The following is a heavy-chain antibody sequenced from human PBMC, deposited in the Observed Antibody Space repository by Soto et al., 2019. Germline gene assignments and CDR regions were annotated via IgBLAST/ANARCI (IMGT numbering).Heavy chain of an antibody. D-gene: IGHD6-13*01. Sequence: ASVKVSGKASGYTGTSYGIHWVRQAPGQRREWMGWINAANGDTKYSLKFQGRFTITRDTSASTAYMELSSLRSEDTAVYYCVPSHLPATGIGWFDPWGPGTLVTVSS. CDR2: INAANGDT. J-gene: IGHJ5*02. CDR3: VPSHLPATGIGWFDP. V-gene: IGHV1-3*01. CDR1: GYTGTSYG.